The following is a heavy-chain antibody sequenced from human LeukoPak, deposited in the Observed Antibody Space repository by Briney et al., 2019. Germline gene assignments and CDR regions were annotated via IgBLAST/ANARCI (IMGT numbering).Heavy chain of an antibody. CDR1: GVTVSSNY. J-gene: IGHJ4*02. V-gene: IGHV3-66*01. D-gene: IGHD6-19*01. CDR3: ARARTYSSGWWYYFDY. Sequence: PGGSLRLSCAASGVTVSSNYMSWVRQAPGKGLEWVSILYSGSSTYYADSVKGRFTISRDTSRNTLYLQMNSLRAEDTAIYYCARARTYSSGWWYYFDYWGQGTLVTVSS. CDR2: LYSGSST.